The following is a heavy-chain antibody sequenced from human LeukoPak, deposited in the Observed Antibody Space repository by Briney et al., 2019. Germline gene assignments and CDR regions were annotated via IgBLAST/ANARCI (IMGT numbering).Heavy chain of an antibody. Sequence: ASVKVSCKVSGYTLTELSMHWVRQAPGKGLEWMGGFDPEDGETIYAQKFQGRVTMTEDTSTDTAYMELSSLRSEDTAVYYCATGRRQWELLLQFDYWGQGTQVTVSS. CDR3: ATGRRQWELLLQFDY. CDR2: FDPEDGET. J-gene: IGHJ4*02. CDR1: GYTLTELS. V-gene: IGHV1-24*01. D-gene: IGHD1-26*01.